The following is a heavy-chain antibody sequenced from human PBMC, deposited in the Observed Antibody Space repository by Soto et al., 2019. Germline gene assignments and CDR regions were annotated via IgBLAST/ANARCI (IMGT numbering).Heavy chain of an antibody. Sequence: EVQLVESGGXLVQPGGSLRLSCAASGFTFSTYSMSWVRQAPGKGLEWVSYISSISNTIYYADSVKGRFTISRDNAKNSLYLHMNSLSAEDTAVYYCARDRGCSGGICYRDLGYWGQGTLVTVSS. CDR1: GFTFSTYS. D-gene: IGHD2-15*01. CDR2: ISSISNTI. J-gene: IGHJ4*02. V-gene: IGHV3-48*01. CDR3: ARDRGCSGGICYRDLGY.